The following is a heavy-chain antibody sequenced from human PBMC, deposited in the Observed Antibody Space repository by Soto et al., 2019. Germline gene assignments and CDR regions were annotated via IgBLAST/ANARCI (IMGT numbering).Heavy chain of an antibody. V-gene: IGHV3-30*18. CDR2: ISDDGRKD. CDR3: AKDLIRGPATGGSLYSYDGMDV. CDR1: GFTFSNYG. Sequence: QVQLVESGGGVVQPGRSLRLSCEASGFTFSNYGMHWVRQAPGKGLEWVAVISDDGRKDYYADYVKGRFTISRDSSNRTLYLQMSSLSPEDTAVYYCAKDLIRGPATGGSLYSYDGMDVWGLGTTVTVSS. J-gene: IGHJ6*02. D-gene: IGHD3-10*01.